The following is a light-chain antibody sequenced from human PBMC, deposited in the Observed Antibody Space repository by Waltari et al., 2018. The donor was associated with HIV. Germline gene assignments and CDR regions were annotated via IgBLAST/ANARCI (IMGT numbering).Light chain of an antibody. Sequence: QSVLTQPPSASGTPGQRVTISCSGSSSTIGNNSVFWTQPLPGTAPKLLFYRNDQLPSGVPDRFSGSKSGTSASLAISGLRSEDEADYYCATWDDTLSGYVFGTGTKVTVL. CDR1: SSTIGNNS. J-gene: IGLJ1*01. V-gene: IGLV1-47*01. CDR2: RND. CDR3: ATWDDTLSGYV.